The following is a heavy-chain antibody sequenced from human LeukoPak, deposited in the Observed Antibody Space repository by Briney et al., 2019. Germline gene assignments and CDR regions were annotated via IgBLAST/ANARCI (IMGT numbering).Heavy chain of an antibody. D-gene: IGHD3/OR15-3a*01. V-gene: IGHV4-4*07. CDR1: GGAISGYY. J-gene: IGHJ4*02. CDR2: VYSSGST. CDR3: ARVGSGYDFFDY. Sequence: SETLSLTCTVSGGAISGYYWSWIRRPAGKGLEWLGRVYSSGSTKYNPSLESRVTMSVDTSKNQFSLKLNFVTAADTAVYYCARVGSGYDFFDYWGRGTLVTVSS.